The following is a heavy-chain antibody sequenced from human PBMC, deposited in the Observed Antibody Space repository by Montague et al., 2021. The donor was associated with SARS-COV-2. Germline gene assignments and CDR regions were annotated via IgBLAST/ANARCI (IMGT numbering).Heavy chain of an antibody. Sequence: SLRLSCAASGFNFSSYEMNWVRQAPGKGLEWVSYISSSGSTIYYADSMKGRFTISRDNAKNSLYLQMNSLRAEDTAVYYCARGGTYYDFWSGYYNYYYGMDVWGQGTAVTVSS. J-gene: IGHJ6*02. V-gene: IGHV3-48*03. CDR3: ARGGTYYDFWSGYYNYYYGMDV. D-gene: IGHD3-3*01. CDR1: GFNFSSYE. CDR2: ISSSGSTI.